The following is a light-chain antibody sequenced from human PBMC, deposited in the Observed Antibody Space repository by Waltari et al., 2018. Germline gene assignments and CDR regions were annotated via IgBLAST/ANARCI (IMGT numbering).Light chain of an antibody. CDR2: YDD. CDR1: RSNIGNHV. CDR3: AAWDDNLNAVV. V-gene: IGLV1-36*01. Sequence: QSVLTQPPSVSEAPRQRVTIACSGSRSNIGNHVVNWYQQVPGEAPKLLIYYDDMLPSGVSDRFSGSRSGTSASLAISGLQSEDEADYYCAAWDDNLNAVVFGGGTKVTVL. J-gene: IGLJ2*01.